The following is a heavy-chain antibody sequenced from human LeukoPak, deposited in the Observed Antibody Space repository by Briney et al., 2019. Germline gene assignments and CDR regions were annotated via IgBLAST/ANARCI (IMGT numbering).Heavy chain of an antibody. Sequence: SVKVSCKASGGTFSSYAISWVRQAPGQGLEWMGRIIPIFGTANYAQKFQGRVTITTDESTSTAYMELSSLRSEDTAMYYCASSAPAPGIAVAGTFDYWGQGTLVTSPQ. CDR3: ASSAPAPGIAVAGTFDY. V-gene: IGHV1-69*05. J-gene: IGHJ4*02. D-gene: IGHD6-19*01. CDR2: IIPIFGTA. CDR1: GGTFSSYA.